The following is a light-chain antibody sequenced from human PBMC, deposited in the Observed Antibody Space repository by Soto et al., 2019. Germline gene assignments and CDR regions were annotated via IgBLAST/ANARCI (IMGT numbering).Light chain of an antibody. CDR3: QQRSNRPALT. CDR1: QSVSSC. Sequence: ENVCTQCLPTLSLSPEERATLSCRASQSVSSCLAWYQQKPGQAPRLLIYDASTRATGITARFSGSGSGTAFTLTISSREPEDFAVYYCQQRSNRPALTFGGGTKVDI. V-gene: IGKV3-11*01. J-gene: IGKJ4*01. CDR2: DAS.